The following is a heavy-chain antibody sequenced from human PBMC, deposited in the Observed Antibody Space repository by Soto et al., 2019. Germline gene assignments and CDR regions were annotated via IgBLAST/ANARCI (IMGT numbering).Heavy chain of an antibody. CDR2: VSSAGGSK. CDR3: ARGGGYSGYDPLDY. Sequence: QVQLVESGGGVVQSGKSLRLSCAASGFTFNTYVMHWVRHAPGKGLEWLAFVSSAGGSKYYADSVTGRFTISRDNSQNTLHLQMNSLGPEDTAVYYCARGGGYSGYDPLDYWGQGTLVTVSS. V-gene: IGHV3-30-3*01. J-gene: IGHJ4*02. D-gene: IGHD5-12*01. CDR1: GFTFNTYV.